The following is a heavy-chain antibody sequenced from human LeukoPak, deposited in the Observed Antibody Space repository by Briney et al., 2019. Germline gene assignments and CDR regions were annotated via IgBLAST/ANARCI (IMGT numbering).Heavy chain of an antibody. Sequence: AASVKVSCKASGYTFTGYYMHWGRQAPGQGLEWMGWINPNSGGTNYAQKFQGRVTMTRDTSISTAYMELSRLRSDDTAVYYCARVYYGSGSYYDDYWGQGTLVTVSS. CDR1: GYTFTGYY. J-gene: IGHJ4*02. D-gene: IGHD3-10*01. V-gene: IGHV1-2*02. CDR3: ARVYYGSGSYYDDY. CDR2: INPNSGGT.